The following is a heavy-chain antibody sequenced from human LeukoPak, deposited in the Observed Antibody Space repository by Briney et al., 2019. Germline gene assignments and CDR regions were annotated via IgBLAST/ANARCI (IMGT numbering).Heavy chain of an antibody. V-gene: IGHV4-34*01. CDR3: ARGVVQRGPEELERKFDY. CDR2: INHSGST. Sequence: PSETLSLTCAVYGGSFSGYYWSWIRQPPGKGLEWIGEINHSGSTNYNPSLKSRVTISVDTSKNQFSLKLSSVTAADTAVYYCARGVVQRGPEELERKFDYWGQGTLVTVSS. D-gene: IGHD1-1*01. CDR1: GGSFSGYY. J-gene: IGHJ4*02.